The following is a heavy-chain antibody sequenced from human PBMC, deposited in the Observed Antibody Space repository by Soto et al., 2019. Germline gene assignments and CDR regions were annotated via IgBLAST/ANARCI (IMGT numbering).Heavy chain of an antibody. CDR1: GFTFSRFE. Sequence: PGGSLRLSCAASGFTFSRFELHWVRQAPGKGLEWISYISSSGSTAYYASSVEGRFTISRDNANNSVYLQMDSLRAEDTALYYCTRAAWFPYLSFYWGQEALVTVSS. V-gene: IGHV3-48*03. CDR3: TRAAWFPYLSFY. J-gene: IGHJ4*02. CDR2: ISSSGSTA. D-gene: IGHD3-10*01.